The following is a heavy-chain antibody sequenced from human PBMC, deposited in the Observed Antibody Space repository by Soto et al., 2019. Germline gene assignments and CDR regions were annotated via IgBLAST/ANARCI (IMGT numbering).Heavy chain of an antibody. D-gene: IGHD3-3*01. CDR3: ARDSFIGVGIGGYFDC. CDR1: RFTFSTYA. CDR2: IGYDGSDK. J-gene: IGHJ4*02. Sequence: QVQLVESGGGVVQPGRSLRLSCAASRFTFSTYAMHWVRQAPGKGLEWVAVIGYDGSDKYYADSVKGRFTISRDNSKNXLDLQMNSLRDEDTAVYYCARDSFIGVGIGGYFDCWGQGTLVTVSS. V-gene: IGHV3-33*01.